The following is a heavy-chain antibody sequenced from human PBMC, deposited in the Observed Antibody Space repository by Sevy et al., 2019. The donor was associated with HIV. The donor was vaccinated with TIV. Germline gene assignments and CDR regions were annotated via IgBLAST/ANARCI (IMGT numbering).Heavy chain of an antibody. CDR1: GGTFSSYA. CDR3: ARAGGGDIVVVPAAIRTLGNNWFDP. Sequence: ASVKVSCKASGGTFSSYAISWVRQAPGQGLEWMGGIIPIFGTANYAQKFQGRVTITADESTSTAYMELSSLRSEDTAVYYCARAGGGDIVVVPAAIRTLGNNWFDPWGQGTLVTVSS. V-gene: IGHV1-69*13. CDR2: IIPIFGTA. J-gene: IGHJ5*02. D-gene: IGHD2-2*02.